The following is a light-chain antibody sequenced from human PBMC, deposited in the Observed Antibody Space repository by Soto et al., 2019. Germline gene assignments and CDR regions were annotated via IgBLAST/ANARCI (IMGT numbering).Light chain of an antibody. CDR3: AAWDGSLSAVL. CDR2: KND. CDR1: SSNIGTNY. V-gene: IGLV1-47*01. J-gene: IGLJ2*01. Sequence: QSVLTQPPSASGTPGQRVTISCSGSSSNIGTNYVYWYQQLPGTAPKLLISKNDQRPSGVPDRFSGSKAGTSASLAISGLRSEDEADYYCAAWDGSLSAVLFGGGTKLTVL.